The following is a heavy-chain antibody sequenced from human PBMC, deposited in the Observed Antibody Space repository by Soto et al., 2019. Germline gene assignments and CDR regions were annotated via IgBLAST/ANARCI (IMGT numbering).Heavy chain of an antibody. CDR3: ARLVGNSWIDY. CDR1: GDSVSSNSVV. Sequence: QVQLQQSGPGLVQPSQTLSLTCAISGDSVSSNSVVWNWIRQSPSRGLEWLGRTYYGSKWYYEYAESMKSRIIINPDTSKNQLSLQLNSVTPEDTGVYYCARLVGNSWIDYWGKGTLVTVSS. V-gene: IGHV6-1*01. J-gene: IGHJ4*02. CDR2: TYYGSKWYY. D-gene: IGHD6-13*01.